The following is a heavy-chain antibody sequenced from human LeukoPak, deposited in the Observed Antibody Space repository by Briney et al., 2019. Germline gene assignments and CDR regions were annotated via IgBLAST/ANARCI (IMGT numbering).Heavy chain of an antibody. V-gene: IGHV1-18*01. CDR1: GYTFTSCG. CDR3: AREMIVGATGGWFDP. J-gene: IGHJ5*02. D-gene: IGHD1-26*01. Sequence: ASVKVSCKASGYTFTSCGISWVRQAPGQGLEWMEWISAYNGNTNHAQKLQGRVTMTTDTSTSTAYMELRSLRSDDTAVYYCAREMIVGATGGWFDPWGRGTLVTVSS. CDR2: ISAYNGNT.